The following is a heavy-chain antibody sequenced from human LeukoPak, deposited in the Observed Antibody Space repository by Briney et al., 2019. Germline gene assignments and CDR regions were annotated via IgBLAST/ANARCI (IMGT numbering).Heavy chain of an antibody. V-gene: IGHV3-48*04. CDR1: GFTFSTYG. J-gene: IGHJ4*02. D-gene: IGHD6-19*01. CDR3: ARDIAVAADY. Sequence: GGSLRLSCAASGFTFSTYGMNWVRQAPGKRLEWLSYISSTSNSIYYADSVKGRFTISRDNAKNSLYLQMNSLRAEDTAVYYCARDIAVAADYWGQGTLVTVSS. CDR2: ISSTSNSI.